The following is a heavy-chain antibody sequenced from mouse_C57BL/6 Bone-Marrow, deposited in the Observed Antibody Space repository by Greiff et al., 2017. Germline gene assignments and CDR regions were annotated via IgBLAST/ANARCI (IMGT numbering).Heavy chain of an antibody. CDR1: GYTFTSYW. J-gene: IGHJ1*03. CDR2: IDPSDSET. V-gene: IGHV1-52*01. CDR3: ARELYYGNYDV. D-gene: IGHD2-1*01. Sequence: QVQLKQPGAELVRPGSSVKLSCKASGYTFTSYWMHWVKQRPIQGLEWIGNIDPSDSETHYNQKFKDKATLTVDKSSSTAYMQLSSLTSEDSAVYYCARELYYGNYDVWGTGTTVTVSS.